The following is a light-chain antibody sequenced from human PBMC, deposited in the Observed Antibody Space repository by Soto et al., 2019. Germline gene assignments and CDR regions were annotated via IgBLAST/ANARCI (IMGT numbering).Light chain of an antibody. CDR2: AAS. CDR3: QHLNTYPIT. V-gene: IGKV1-9*01. CDR1: QDISTH. Sequence: IQLTQSPSSLSASVGDRVTISCRASQDISTHLAWFAQKPGRAPHLLIYAASTLHSGVPSRFSGSGSGTDFTLTISSLQPEDFATYYCQHLNTYPITFGPGTRLDIK. J-gene: IGKJ5*01.